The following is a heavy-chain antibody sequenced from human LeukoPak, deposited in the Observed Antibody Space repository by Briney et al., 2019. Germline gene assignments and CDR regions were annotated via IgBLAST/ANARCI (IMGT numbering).Heavy chain of an antibody. CDR1: GGSFSGYY. Sequence: SETLSLTCAVYGGSFSGYYWSWIRQPPGKGPEWIGEISHSGSTNYNPSLKSRVTISVDTSKNQFSLKLSSVTAADTAVYYCARRSRTFDYWGQGTLVTVSS. D-gene: IGHD1-7*01. V-gene: IGHV4-34*01. CDR3: ARRSRTFDY. CDR2: ISHSGST. J-gene: IGHJ4*02.